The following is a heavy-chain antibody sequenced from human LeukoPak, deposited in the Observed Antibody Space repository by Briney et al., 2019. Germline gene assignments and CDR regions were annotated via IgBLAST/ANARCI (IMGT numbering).Heavy chain of an antibody. V-gene: IGHV3-30*04. CDR1: GFTFSSYA. J-gene: IGHJ4*02. D-gene: IGHD2-2*01. Sequence: PGRSLRLSCAASGFTFSSYAMHWVRQAPGKGLEWVAVISYDGSNKYYADSVKGRFTISRDNSKNTLYLQMNSLRGEDTAVYYCARDAMTAGYFDYWDQGTLVTVSS. CDR2: ISYDGSNK. CDR3: ARDAMTAGYFDY.